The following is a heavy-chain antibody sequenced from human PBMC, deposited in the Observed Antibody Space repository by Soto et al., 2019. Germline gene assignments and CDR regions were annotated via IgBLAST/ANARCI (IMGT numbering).Heavy chain of an antibody. D-gene: IGHD3-9*01. CDR1: GGTFSSYT. J-gene: IGHJ6*03. Sequence: ASVKVSCKASGGTFSSYTISWVRQAPGQGLEWMGRIIPILGIANYAQKFQGRVTITADKSTSTAYMELSSLRSEDTAMYCCARSGQSATPRLVGYYYMDVWGKGTTVTVSS. CDR2: IIPILGIA. CDR3: ARSGQSATPRLVGYYYMDV. V-gene: IGHV1-69*02.